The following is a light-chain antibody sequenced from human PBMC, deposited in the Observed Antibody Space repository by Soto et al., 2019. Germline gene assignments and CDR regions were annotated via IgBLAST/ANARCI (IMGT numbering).Light chain of an antibody. Sequence: DIQMTQSPSSLSASVGDRVTLTCRASQSINSWLAWYQQKPGKAPKLLIYDASTLKSGVPSRFRGSGSGTEFTLTISGLQPDDFATYYCQQYNSYSWTFGQGTKVDIK. J-gene: IGKJ1*01. CDR3: QQYNSYSWT. CDR2: DAS. V-gene: IGKV1-5*01. CDR1: QSINSW.